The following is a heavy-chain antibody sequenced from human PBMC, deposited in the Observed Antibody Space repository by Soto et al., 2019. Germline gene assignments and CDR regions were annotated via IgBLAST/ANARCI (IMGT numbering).Heavy chain of an antibody. J-gene: IGHJ4*02. V-gene: IGHV3-15*01. CDR2: IKSKPDGGTT. CDR1: GFTFSNVW. Sequence: EVQLVESGGGLVKPGGSLRLSCVGSGFTFSNVWINWVRQTPGKGLEWVGRIKSKPDGGTTDYAAPVKGRFTISRDDSKNTVYLQMNSMKTEDTALYYCVTGQYCDYWGQGTLVTVSS. CDR3: VTGQYCDY.